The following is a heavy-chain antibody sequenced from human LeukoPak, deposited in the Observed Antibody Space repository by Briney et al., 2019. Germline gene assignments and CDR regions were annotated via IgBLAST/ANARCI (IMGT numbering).Heavy chain of an antibody. CDR1: GGSFSGYY. CDR2: INHSGST. D-gene: IGHD1-26*01. Sequence: SETLSLTCAVYGGSFSGYYWSWIRQPPGKGLEWIGEINHSGSTNYNPSLKSRVTISVDTSKNQFSLKLSSVTAADTAAYYCARGPRGIYYYYYYYMDVWGKGTTVTVSS. CDR3: ARGPRGIYYYYYYYMDV. V-gene: IGHV4-34*01. J-gene: IGHJ6*03.